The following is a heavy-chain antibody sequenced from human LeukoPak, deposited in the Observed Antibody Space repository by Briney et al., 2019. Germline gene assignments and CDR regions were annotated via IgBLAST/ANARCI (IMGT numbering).Heavy chain of an antibody. CDR1: GGSISSGDYY. CDR3: ARVSPHPVPMVDY. CDR2: IYYSGST. J-gene: IGHJ4*02. V-gene: IGHV4-31*03. D-gene: IGHD2-8*01. Sequence: SQTLSLTCTVSGGSISSGDYYWSWIRQHPGKGLEWIGYIYYSGSTYYNPSLKSRVTISVDTSKNQFSLKLSSVTAADTAVYYCARVSPHPVPMVDYWGQGTLVTVSS.